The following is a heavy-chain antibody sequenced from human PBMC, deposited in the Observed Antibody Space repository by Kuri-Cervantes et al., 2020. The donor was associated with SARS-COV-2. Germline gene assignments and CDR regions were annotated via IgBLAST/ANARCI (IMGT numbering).Heavy chain of an antibody. CDR1: GYSISSGYY. V-gene: IGHV4-30-4*08. Sequence: LRLSCTVSGYSISSGYYWSWIRQPPGKGLEWIGYIYYSGSTYYNPSLKSRVTISVDTSKNQFSLKLSSVTAADTAVYYCARAIPSRDFWSGYSQNYYYYMDVWGKGTTVTVSS. J-gene: IGHJ6*03. CDR2: IYYSGST. CDR3: ARAIPSRDFWSGYSQNYYYYMDV. D-gene: IGHD3-3*01.